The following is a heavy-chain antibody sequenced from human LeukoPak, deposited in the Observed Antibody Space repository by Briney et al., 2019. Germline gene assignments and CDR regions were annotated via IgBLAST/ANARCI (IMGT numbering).Heavy chain of an antibody. J-gene: IGHJ4*02. CDR1: GGSISSYY. Sequence: PSETLSLTCTVSGGSISSYYWSWIRQPPGKGLEWIGYIYHSGSTNYNPSLKSRVTISVDTSKNQFSLKLSSVTAADTAVYYCARVGYCTNGVCPGGVDYWGQGTLVTVTS. CDR3: ARVGYCTNGVCPGGVDY. D-gene: IGHD2-8*01. V-gene: IGHV4-59*01. CDR2: IYHSGST.